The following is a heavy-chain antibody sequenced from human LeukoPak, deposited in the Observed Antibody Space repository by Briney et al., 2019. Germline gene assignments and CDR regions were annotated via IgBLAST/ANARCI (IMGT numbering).Heavy chain of an antibody. CDR2: IYYSGST. CDR3: ARVAMIVVVFDY. CDR1: GGSISSSSYY. J-gene: IGHJ4*02. Sequence: PSETLSLTCTVSGGSISSSSYYWGWIRQPPGKGLEWTGSIYYSGSTYYNPSLKSRVTISVDTSKNQFSLKLSSVTAADTAVYYCARVAMIVVVFDYWGQGTLVTVSS. D-gene: IGHD3-22*01. V-gene: IGHV4-39*07.